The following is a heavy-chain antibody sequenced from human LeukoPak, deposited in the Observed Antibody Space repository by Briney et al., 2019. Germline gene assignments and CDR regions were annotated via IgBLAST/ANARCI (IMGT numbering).Heavy chain of an antibody. CDR1: GFTFSSYS. CDR2: ISSSSSYI. D-gene: IGHD1-14*01. V-gene: IGHV3-21*01. J-gene: IGHJ3*02. Sequence: PGGSLRLSCAAFGFTFSSYSMDWVRQAPGKGLEWVSSISSSSSYIYYADSVKGRFTISRDNAKNSLYLQMNSLRAEDTAVYYCARETTIGTKTLDDAFDIWGQGTMVTVFS. CDR3: ARETTIGTKTLDDAFDI.